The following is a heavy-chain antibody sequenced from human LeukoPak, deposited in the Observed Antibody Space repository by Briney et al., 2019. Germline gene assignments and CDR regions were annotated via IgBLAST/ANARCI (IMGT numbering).Heavy chain of an antibody. CDR2: IYYSGST. D-gene: IGHD3-22*01. J-gene: IGHJ4*02. CDR1: GGSISSYY. Sequence: PSETLSLTCTVSGGSISSYYWSWIRQPPGKGLEWIGYIYYSGSTNYNPSLKSRVTISVDTSKNQFSLKLSSLIAADTAVYYCARGLYDTSGYYLSYFDYWGQGTLVTVSS. V-gene: IGHV4-59*01. CDR3: ARGLYDTSGYYLSYFDY.